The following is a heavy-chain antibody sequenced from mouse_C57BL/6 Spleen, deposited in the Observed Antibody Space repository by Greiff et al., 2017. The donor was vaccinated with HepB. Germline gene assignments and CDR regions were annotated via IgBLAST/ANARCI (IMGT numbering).Heavy chain of an antibody. V-gene: IGHV1-52*01. Sequence: VQLQQPGAELVRPGSSVKLSCKASGYTFTSYWMHWVKQRPIQGLEWIGNIDPSDSETHYNQKFKDKATLTVDKSSSTAYMQLSSLTSEDSAVYYCAREGDYYGSSSSFAYWGQGTLVTVSA. J-gene: IGHJ3*01. CDR2: IDPSDSET. CDR1: GYTFTSYW. CDR3: AREGDYYGSSSSFAY. D-gene: IGHD1-1*01.